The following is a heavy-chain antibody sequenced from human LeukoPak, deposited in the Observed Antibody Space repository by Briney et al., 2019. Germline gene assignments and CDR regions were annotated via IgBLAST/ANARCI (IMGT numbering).Heavy chain of an antibody. CDR3: ARGPTISETGYFDY. Sequence: SETLSLTCAVYGGSFSTYYWSWIRQSPGKGLEWIAEINHRGDTNYNPSVKSRVTISVDTSKNQFSLKITSLTAADTAVYYCARGPTISETGYFDYWGQGTLVDVSS. D-gene: IGHD1-1*01. V-gene: IGHV4-34*01. CDR2: INHRGDT. CDR1: GGSFSTYY. J-gene: IGHJ4*03.